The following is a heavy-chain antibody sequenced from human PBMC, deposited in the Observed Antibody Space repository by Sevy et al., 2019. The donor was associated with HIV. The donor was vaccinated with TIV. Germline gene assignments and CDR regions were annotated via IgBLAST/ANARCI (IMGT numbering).Heavy chain of an antibody. CDR3: DRAEAFGLLKNVFDL. CDR1: GDSMNSATYS. CDR2: VYFSGGI. V-gene: IGHV4-30-2*01. Sequence: SETLSLTCEVSGDSMNSATYSWSWIRQPPGGGLEWIGYVYFSGGIYYNPSLESRVTISVDRSRNDFSLKLTSVTSADTAVYYCDRAEAFGLLKNVFDLWGQGTTVTVSS. D-gene: IGHD2-21*01. J-gene: IGHJ3*01.